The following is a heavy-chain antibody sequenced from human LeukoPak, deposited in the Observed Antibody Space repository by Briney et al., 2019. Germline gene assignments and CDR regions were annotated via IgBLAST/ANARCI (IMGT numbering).Heavy chain of an antibody. CDR2: MNPNSGNT. CDR3: ARTTGSYIYYYYGTDV. V-gene: IGHV1-8*01. D-gene: IGHD3-10*01. Sequence: GASVKVSCKASGYTFTSYDINWVRQATGQGLEWMGWMNPNSGNTGYAQKFQGRVTMTRNTSISTAYMELSSLRSEDTAVYYCARTTGSYIYYYYGTDVWGQGTTVTVSS. J-gene: IGHJ6*02. CDR1: GYTFTSYD.